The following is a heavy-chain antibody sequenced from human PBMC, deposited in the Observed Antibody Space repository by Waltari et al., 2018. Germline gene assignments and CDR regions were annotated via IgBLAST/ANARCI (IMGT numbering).Heavy chain of an antibody. D-gene: IGHD3-3*01. Sequence: QVQLVESGGGVVQPGRSLRLSCAASGFTFSSYGMHWVRRAPGKGLEWVAVISYDGSNKYYADSVKGRFTISRDNSKNTLYLQMNSLRAEDTAVYYCAKGKGRYYDFWSFVDYWGQGTLVTVSS. CDR3: AKGKGRYYDFWSFVDY. J-gene: IGHJ4*02. V-gene: IGHV3-30*18. CDR2: ISYDGSNK. CDR1: GFTFSSYG.